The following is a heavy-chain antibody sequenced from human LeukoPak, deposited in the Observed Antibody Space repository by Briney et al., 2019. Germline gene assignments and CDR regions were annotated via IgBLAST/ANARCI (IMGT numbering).Heavy chain of an antibody. CDR2: TYYRSKWYN. J-gene: IGHJ3*02. CDR3: ARERFRYYYDSIGYPDAFDI. V-gene: IGHV6-1*01. Sequence: SQTLSLTCAISGDSVSRNSAAWNWIRQSPSRGLEWLGRTYYRSKWYNDYAVSVKSRITINPDTSKNQFSLQLNSVTPEDTAVYYCARERFRYYYDSIGYPDAFDIWGQGTMVTVSS. CDR1: GDSVSRNSAA. D-gene: IGHD3-22*01.